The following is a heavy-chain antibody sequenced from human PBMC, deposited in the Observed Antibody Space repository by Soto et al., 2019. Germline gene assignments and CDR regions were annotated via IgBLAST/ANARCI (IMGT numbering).Heavy chain of an antibody. J-gene: IGHJ4*02. V-gene: IGHV3-23*01. CDR3: AKDKNSYGRKGGFDY. Sequence: PXGSLRLSCAASGFTFSSYAMSGVGQAPGKGLEWVSAISGSGGSTYYADSVKGRFTISRDNSKNTLYLQMNSLRAEDTAVYYCAKDKNSYGRKGGFDYWGQGILVIVSS. CDR1: GFTFSSYA. CDR2: ISGSGGST. D-gene: IGHD5-18*01.